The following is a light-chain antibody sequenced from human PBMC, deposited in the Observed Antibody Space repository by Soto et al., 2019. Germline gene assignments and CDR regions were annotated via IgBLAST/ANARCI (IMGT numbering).Light chain of an antibody. Sequence: QSVVTHPRSAAGTPGQNVTISCSGSSSNIGRNFVYWYQQLPGTAPKLLIYQDNQRPSGVPDRFSGSKAGTSVSLAISGLRLEDEAEYYCSVWEDNVDGWVFGGGTKLTVL. CDR1: SSNIGRNF. J-gene: IGLJ3*02. V-gene: IGLV1-47*01. CDR2: QDN. CDR3: SVWEDNVDGWV.